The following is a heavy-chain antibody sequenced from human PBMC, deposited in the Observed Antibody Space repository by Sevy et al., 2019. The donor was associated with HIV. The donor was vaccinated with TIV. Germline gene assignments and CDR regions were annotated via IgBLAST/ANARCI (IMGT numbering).Heavy chain of an antibody. CDR3: AERTNDVFYYGLDV. CDR2: TYYRSKWYN. CDR1: GDSVSSIRTS. J-gene: IGHJ6*02. Sequence: QSQTLSLTCAISGDSVSSIRTSWNWIRQSPSRGLEWLGRTYYRSKWYNDYATSVKSRITINEDTSKNQVSLQLNSVTPEDTAVYYCAERTNDVFYYGLDVWGQGTTVTVSS. V-gene: IGHV6-1*01.